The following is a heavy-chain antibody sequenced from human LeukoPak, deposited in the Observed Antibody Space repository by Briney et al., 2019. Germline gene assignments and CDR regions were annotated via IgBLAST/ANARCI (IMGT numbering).Heavy chain of an antibody. CDR1: GYTFTSYG. V-gene: IGHV1-18*01. D-gene: IGHD5-18*01. CDR3: AWNGGGYSYGYNDY. CDR2: ISAYNGNT. J-gene: IGHJ4*02. Sequence: ASVKVSCKASGYTFTSYGISWVRQAPGQGLEWMGWISAYNGNTNYAQKLQGRVTMTTDTSTSTAYMELRSLRPDDTAVYYCAWNGGGYSYGYNDYWGQGTLVTVSS.